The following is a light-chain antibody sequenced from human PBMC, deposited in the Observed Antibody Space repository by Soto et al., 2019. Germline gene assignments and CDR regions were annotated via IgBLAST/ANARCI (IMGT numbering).Light chain of an antibody. J-gene: IGLJ2*01. CDR2: DVS. Sequence: QSALTQPASVSGSPGQSITISCTGTSSDVGGYNYVSWYQQHTGKAPKLMIYDVSNRPSGVSNRFSGSKSGNTASLTISGLQAEDEADYYCSSYTSSSTLGVFGGGTTLTVL. CDR3: SSYTSSSTLGV. CDR1: SSDVGGYNY. V-gene: IGLV2-14*01.